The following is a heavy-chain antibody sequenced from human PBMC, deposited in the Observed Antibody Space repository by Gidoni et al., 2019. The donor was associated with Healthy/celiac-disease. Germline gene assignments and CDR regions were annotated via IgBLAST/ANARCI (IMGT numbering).Heavy chain of an antibody. Sequence: EVQLLESGGGLVQPGGSLRLSCAASGFTFSSYAIRWVRQAPGKGLEWVSAISGSGGSTYYEDSVKGRFTISRDNSKNKLYLQMNSLRAEDTAVYYWAKGPLRDYYDSSGYAMFFDYWGQGTLVTVSS. CDR2: ISGSGGST. CDR1: GFTFSSYA. V-gene: IGHV3-23*01. J-gene: IGHJ4*02. D-gene: IGHD3-22*01. CDR3: AKGPLRDYYDSSGYAMFFDY.